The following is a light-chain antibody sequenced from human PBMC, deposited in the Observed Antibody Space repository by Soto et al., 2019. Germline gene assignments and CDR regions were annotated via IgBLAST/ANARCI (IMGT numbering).Light chain of an antibody. J-gene: IGLJ1*01. CDR2: DVS. CDR1: SSDVGSYNR. V-gene: IGLV2-18*02. CDR3: SSYTSSSPYV. Sequence: QPVLTQPPSVSGSPGQSVTISCSGTSSDVGSYNRVSWYQQAPGTAPKVMIYDVSNRPSGVSNRFSGSKSGNTASLTISGLQAEDEADYYCSSYTSSSPYVFGTGTKVTVL.